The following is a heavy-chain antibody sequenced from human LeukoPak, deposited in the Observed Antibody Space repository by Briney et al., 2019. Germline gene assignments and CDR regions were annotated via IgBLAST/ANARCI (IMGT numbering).Heavy chain of an antibody. Sequence: GGSLRLSCAASGFTFSTYATSWVRQAPGKGLEWVSGISGSGGRTYYADSVKGRFTISRDNSKNTVHVQMNSLRAEDTAVYYCAKKGESLDYYYMDVWGQGTTVTVSS. CDR2: ISGSGGRT. V-gene: IGHV3-23*01. D-gene: IGHD3-10*01. J-gene: IGHJ6*02. CDR1: GFTFSTYA. CDR3: AKKGESLDYYYMDV.